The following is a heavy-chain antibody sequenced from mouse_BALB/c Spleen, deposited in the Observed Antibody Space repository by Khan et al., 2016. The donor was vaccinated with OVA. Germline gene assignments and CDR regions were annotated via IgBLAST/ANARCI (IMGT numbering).Heavy chain of an antibody. CDR3: ARSTWYFDV. CDR2: IDPYYGGI. Sequence: EVQLQESGPELEKPGASVKISCKASGYSFTGYNMNWVKQSNGKSLEWIGNIDPYYGGISYNRKFKGKATLTVDKSSSTAYMQLKSLTSEDSAVYYCARSTWYFDVWGAGTTVTVSS. V-gene: IGHV1-39*01. CDR1: GYSFTGYN. J-gene: IGHJ1*01.